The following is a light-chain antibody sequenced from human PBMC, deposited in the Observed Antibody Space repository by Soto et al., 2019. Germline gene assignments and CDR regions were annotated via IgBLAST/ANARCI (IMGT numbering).Light chain of an antibody. J-gene: IGKJ4*01. CDR3: HQRSNWPRT. CDR2: NAS. CDR1: QSVSASQ. V-gene: IGKV3-11*01. Sequence: ETLFTQSPGTLSFSPGQRSTLSCRSSQSVSASQLAWYQQKPGQAPRLLISNASNRATGIPARFSGSGSGTDFTLTISSLEAEDFAVYYYHQRSNWPRTFGGGTKVDI.